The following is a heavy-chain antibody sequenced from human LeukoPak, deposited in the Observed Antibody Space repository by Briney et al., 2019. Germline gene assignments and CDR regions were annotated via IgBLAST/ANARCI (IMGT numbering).Heavy chain of an antibody. CDR2: ISYDGSNK. V-gene: IGHV3-30-3*01. CDR1: GFIFSNYA. CDR3: AKDPRYLDYDFWSGPYFGY. D-gene: IGHD3-3*01. J-gene: IGHJ4*02. Sequence: GRSLRLSCAASGFIFSNYAMHWVRQAPGKGLEWVAVISYDGSNKYYADSVKGRFTISRDNSKNTLYLQMNSLRAEDTAVYYCAKDPRYLDYDFWSGPYFGYWGQGTLVTVSS.